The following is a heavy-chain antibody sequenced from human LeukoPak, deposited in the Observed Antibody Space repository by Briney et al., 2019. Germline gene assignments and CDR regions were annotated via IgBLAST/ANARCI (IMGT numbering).Heavy chain of an antibody. Sequence: SETLSFTCIVSGGSISGHYWSWIRQHPGMGLEWIGYIYNSDSGSTNYNPSLKSRVTISVDTSKNQFSLKLSSVTAADTAVYYCARGGHYGLDYWGQGTLVTVSS. CDR3: ARGGHYGLDY. V-gene: IGHV4-59*11. D-gene: IGHD3-10*01. CDR1: GGSISGHY. CDR2: IYNSDSGST. J-gene: IGHJ4*02.